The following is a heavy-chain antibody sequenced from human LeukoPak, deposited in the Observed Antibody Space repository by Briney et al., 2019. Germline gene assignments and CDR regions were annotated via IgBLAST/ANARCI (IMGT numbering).Heavy chain of an antibody. V-gene: IGHV3-11*01. Sequence: GGSLRLSCAASGFTFSDYYMSWIRQAPGKGLEWVSYISSSGSTIYYADSVKGRFTTSRDNAKNSLYLQMNSLRAEDTAVYYCASKDYYDSSGFYWGQGTLVTVSS. J-gene: IGHJ4*02. CDR2: ISSSGSTI. D-gene: IGHD3-22*01. CDR3: ASKDYYDSSGFY. CDR1: GFTFSDYY.